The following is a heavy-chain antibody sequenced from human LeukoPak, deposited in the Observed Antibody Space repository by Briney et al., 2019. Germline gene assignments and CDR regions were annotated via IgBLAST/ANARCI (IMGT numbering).Heavy chain of an antibody. CDR1: GFTFSSYA. Sequence: GGSLRLSCAASGFTFSSYAMSWVRQAPGKGLEWVTTFSGSGGSTHYADSVKGRFTISRDNSKNTLYLQMNSLRAEDTAVYYCARGWVEMATINAYYFDYWGQGTLVTVSS. J-gene: IGHJ4*02. CDR3: ARGWVEMATINAYYFDY. D-gene: IGHD5-24*01. V-gene: IGHV3-23*01. CDR2: FSGSGGST.